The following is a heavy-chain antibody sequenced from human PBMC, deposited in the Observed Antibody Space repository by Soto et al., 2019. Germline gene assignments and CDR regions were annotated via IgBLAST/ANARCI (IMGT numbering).Heavy chain of an antibody. D-gene: IGHD5-18*01. CDR1: GFTFSSYA. CDR2: IGSDGGNT. CDR3: ARGDPYSDPPRNDAFDI. J-gene: IGHJ3*02. V-gene: IGHV3-64*01. Sequence: EVQLVESGGGLVQPGGSLRLSCAASGFTFSSYAMHWVRQAPGKGLEYVSAIGSDGGNTYYANSVKDRFTISRDNSKNTLYLKMGSLRTEDMAVYYWARGDPYSDPPRNDAFDIWGQGTMVTVSS.